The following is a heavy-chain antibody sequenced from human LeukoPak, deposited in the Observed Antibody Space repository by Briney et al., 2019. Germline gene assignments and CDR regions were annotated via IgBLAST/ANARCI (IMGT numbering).Heavy chain of an antibody. J-gene: IGHJ4*02. CDR3: AKGGGDIVLMVYGQFDY. Sequence: GGSLRLSCAASGFTFSSYAMSWVRQAPGKGLEWVSAISGSGGSTYYADSVKGRFTISRDNSKNTLYLQMNSLRAADTAVYYCAKGGGDIVLMVYGQFDYWGQGTLVTVSS. CDR2: ISGSGGST. V-gene: IGHV3-23*01. CDR1: GFTFSSYA. D-gene: IGHD2-8*01.